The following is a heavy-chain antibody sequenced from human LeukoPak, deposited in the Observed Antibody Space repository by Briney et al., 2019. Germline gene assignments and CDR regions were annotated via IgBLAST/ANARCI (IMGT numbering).Heavy chain of an antibody. CDR1: GFTFSSYA. J-gene: IGHJ5*02. CDR2: ISGSGGST. Sequence: PGGSLRLSCAVSGFTFSSYAMSWVRQAPGKGLEWVSAISGSGGSTYYADSVKGRFTISRDNSKNTLYLQMNSLRAEDTAVYYCAKSVGATTTGWFDPWGQGTLVTVSS. V-gene: IGHV3-23*01. CDR3: AKSVGATTTGWFDP. D-gene: IGHD1-26*01.